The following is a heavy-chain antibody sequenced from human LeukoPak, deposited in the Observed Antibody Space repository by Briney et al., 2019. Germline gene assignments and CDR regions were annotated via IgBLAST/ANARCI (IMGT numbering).Heavy chain of an antibody. CDR2: IWYDGSNK. CDR3: ARGRGGSYGGNSGHFDY. V-gene: IGHV3-33*01. CDR1: GFTFSGYG. D-gene: IGHD4-23*01. Sequence: GGSLRLSCAASGFTFSGYGMHWVRQAPGKGLEWVAVIWYDGSNKYYADSVKGRFTISRDNSENTLYLQMNSLRAEDTAVYYCARGRGGSYGGNSGHFDYWGQGTLVTVSS. J-gene: IGHJ4*02.